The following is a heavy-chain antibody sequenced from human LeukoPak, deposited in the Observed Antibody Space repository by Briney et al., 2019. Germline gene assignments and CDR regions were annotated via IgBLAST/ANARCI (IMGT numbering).Heavy chain of an antibody. V-gene: IGHV3-74*01. J-gene: IGHJ5*02. CDR2: INSDGSST. Sequence: PGGSLRLSCAASGFTFSSYWMHWVRHGPGKGLVWVSRINSDGSSTTYADSVKGRFTISRDNAKNTLYLQMNSLRAEDTAVYYCARARGLGYGDYVRWFDPWGQGTLVTVSS. CDR3: ARARGLGYGDYVRWFDP. D-gene: IGHD4-17*01. CDR1: GFTFSSYW.